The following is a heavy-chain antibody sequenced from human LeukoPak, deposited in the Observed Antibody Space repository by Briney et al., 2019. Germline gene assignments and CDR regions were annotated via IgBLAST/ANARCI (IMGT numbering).Heavy chain of an antibody. CDR2: IYHSGST. CDR1: GGSISSGGYS. J-gene: IGHJ4*02. V-gene: IGHV4-30-2*01. Sequence: SQTLSLTCAVSGGSISSGGYSWSWIRRPPGKGLEWIGYIYHSGSTYYNPSLKSGVTISVDRSKNQFSLKLSSVTAADTAVYYCARRVAAAGTFDYWGQGTLVTVSS. CDR3: ARRVAAAGTFDY. D-gene: IGHD6-13*01.